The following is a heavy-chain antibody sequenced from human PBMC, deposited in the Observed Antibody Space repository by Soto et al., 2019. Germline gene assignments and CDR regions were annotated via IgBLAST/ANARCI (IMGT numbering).Heavy chain of an antibody. CDR1: GFTVSSYA. J-gene: IGHJ3*02. Sequence: PGGSLRLSCAASGFTVSSYAMSWVRRAPGKGLEWVSAISGSGGSTYYADSVKGRFTISRDNSKNTLYLQMNTLRAEDTAVYYCANFLSSGYYPPHDAFDIWGQGTLVPVSS. V-gene: IGHV3-23*01. D-gene: IGHD3-22*01. CDR3: ANFLSSGYYPPHDAFDI. CDR2: ISGSGGST.